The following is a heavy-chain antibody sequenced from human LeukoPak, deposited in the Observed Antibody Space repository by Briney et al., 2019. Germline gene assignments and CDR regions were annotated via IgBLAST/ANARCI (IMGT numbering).Heavy chain of an antibody. J-gene: IGHJ4*02. V-gene: IGHV3-11*03. CDR2: ISSSSSYT. Sequence: GGSPRLSCAASGFTFSDYYMSWIRQAPGKGLEWVSYISSSSSYTNYADPVKGRFTISRDNSKNTLYLQMNSLRAEDTAVYYCAKLPSYYDSSGSYFDYWGQGTLVTVSS. D-gene: IGHD3-22*01. CDR1: GFTFSDYY. CDR3: AKLPSYYDSSGSYFDY.